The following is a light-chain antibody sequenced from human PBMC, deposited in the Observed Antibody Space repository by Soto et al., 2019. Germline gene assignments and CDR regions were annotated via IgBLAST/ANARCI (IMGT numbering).Light chain of an antibody. CDR2: ASF. Sequence: DIQMTQSPSSLSVSVGDRVTITCRASQTISTYLNWYQQKPGTAPQLLMYASFNLQSGVPSRFSGSGSGTDFTLTISSLQPEDFATYYCQQSYSTPYTVGQGTNLEI. J-gene: IGKJ2*01. V-gene: IGKV1-39*01. CDR3: QQSYSTPYT. CDR1: QTISTY.